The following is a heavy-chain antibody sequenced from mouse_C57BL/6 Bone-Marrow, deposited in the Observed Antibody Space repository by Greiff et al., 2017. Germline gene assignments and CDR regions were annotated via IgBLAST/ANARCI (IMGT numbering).Heavy chain of an antibody. D-gene: IGHD1-1*01. CDR3: AREITG. V-gene: IGHV1-59*01. CDR2: IDPSDSYT. J-gene: IGHJ3*01. CDR1: GYTFTSYW. Sequence: QVQLQQPGAELVRPGTSVKLSCKASGYTFTSYWMHWVKQRPGQGLEWIGVIDPSDSYTNYNQKFKGKATLTVDTSSSTAYMQLSSLTSEDSAVYYCAREITGWGQGTLVTVSA.